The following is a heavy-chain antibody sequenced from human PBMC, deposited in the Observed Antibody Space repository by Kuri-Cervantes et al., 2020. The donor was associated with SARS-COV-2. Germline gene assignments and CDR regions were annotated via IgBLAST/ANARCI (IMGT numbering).Heavy chain of an antibody. J-gene: IGHJ4*02. CDR3: ARHAVRYYFDY. CDR1: GGSFSGYY. CDR2: INHSGST. Sequence: ESLKISCAVYGGSFSGYYWSWIRQPPGKGLEWIGEINHSGSTNYNTSLKSRVTISVDTSKNQFSLKLSSVTAADTAVYYCARHAVRYYFDYWGQGTLVTVSS. V-gene: IGHV4-34*01.